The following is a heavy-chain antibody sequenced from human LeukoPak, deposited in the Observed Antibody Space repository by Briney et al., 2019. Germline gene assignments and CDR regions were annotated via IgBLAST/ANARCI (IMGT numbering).Heavy chain of an antibody. V-gene: IGHV3-23*01. D-gene: IGHD2-21*02. CDR2: ITGDGSST. J-gene: IGHJ4*02. CDR3: AKARIVVVTALGY. CDR1: GFTFSSYA. Sequence: PGGSLRLSCAASGFTFSSYAMGWVRQAPGKGLEWVSAITGDGSSTYHADSVKGRFTISRDNSQNTLYLQMNSLRAEDTAVYYCAKARIVVVTALGYWGQGTLVTVSS.